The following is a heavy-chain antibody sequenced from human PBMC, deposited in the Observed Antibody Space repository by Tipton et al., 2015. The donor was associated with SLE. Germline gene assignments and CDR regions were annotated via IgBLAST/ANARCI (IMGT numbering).Heavy chain of an antibody. CDR3: VRVRGGYGDTRPFDY. CDR2: INYSGST. J-gene: IGHJ4*02. CDR1: GVSISTSTYY. Sequence: TLSLTCTVSGVSISTSTYYWGWIRQPPGKGLEWIGSINYSGSTYYNPSLKGRVTVSVDTSKNQFSLKLSSVTAADTAVYYCVRVRGGYGDTRPFDYWGQGTLVTVSS. V-gene: IGHV4-39*07. D-gene: IGHD4-17*01.